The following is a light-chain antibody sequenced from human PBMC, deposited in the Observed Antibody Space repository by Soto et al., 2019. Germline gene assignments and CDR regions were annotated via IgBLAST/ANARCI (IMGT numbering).Light chain of an antibody. V-gene: IGLV1-40*01. Sequence: QSVLTQPPSVSGAPGQRVTISCTGSSSNIGAGYDVHWYQQLPGTAPKLLIYGNSNRPSGVPDRFSGSKSGTSASLAITGLQAGDEADYYCQSYDSSLSGSLGVFGTGTKLTVL. CDR3: QSYDSSLSGSLGV. CDR2: GNS. J-gene: IGLJ1*01. CDR1: SSNIGAGYD.